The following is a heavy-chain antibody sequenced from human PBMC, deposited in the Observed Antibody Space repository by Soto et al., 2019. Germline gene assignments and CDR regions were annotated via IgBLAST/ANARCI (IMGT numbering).Heavy chain of an antibody. J-gene: IGHJ6*02. CDR3: ARTSGADTKIYYYYYGMDV. CDR2: IYPGDSDT. CDR1: GYSFTSYW. V-gene: IGHV5-51*01. Sequence: GESLKISCKGSGYSFTSYWSGWVRQLPGKGLEWMGIIYPGDSDTRYSPSFQGQVTISADKSISTAYLQWSSLKASDTAMYYCARTSGADTKIYYYYYGMDVWGQGTTVTVSS. D-gene: IGHD1-26*01.